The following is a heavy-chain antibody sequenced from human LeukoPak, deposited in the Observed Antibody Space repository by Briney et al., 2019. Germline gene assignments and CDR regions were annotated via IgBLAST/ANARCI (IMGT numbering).Heavy chain of an antibody. J-gene: IGHJ4*02. CDR2: ITPLFGTA. D-gene: IGHD4-23*01. Sequence: SVKVSCKASGGTFSKYSISWVRQRPGQGLEWMGGITPLFGTANYAQKFQGRVTITADESASTAYMELSSLRSEDTAVYYCARDPLGGNSDYWGQGALVTVSS. CDR3: ARDPLGGNSDY. V-gene: IGHV1-69*13. CDR1: GGTFSKYS.